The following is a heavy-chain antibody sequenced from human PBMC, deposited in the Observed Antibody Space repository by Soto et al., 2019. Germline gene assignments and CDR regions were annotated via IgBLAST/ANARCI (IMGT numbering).Heavy chain of an antibody. CDR1: GGSFSGFY. J-gene: IGHJ2*01. V-gene: IGHV4-34*01. Sequence: SETLSLTCAVHGGSFSGFYWTWIRQPPGKGLEWIGEINHSGSSNYNPPLKSRVTMSLDTSRNQFSLSLNSVTAADPAVYYCARMAGPWYFDLWGRGTRVTVS. CDR3: ARMAGPWYFDL. CDR2: INHSGSS.